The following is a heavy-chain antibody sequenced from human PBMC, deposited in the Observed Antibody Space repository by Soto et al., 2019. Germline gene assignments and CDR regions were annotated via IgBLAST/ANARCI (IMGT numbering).Heavy chain of an antibody. J-gene: IGHJ4*02. Sequence: EVQLLESGGGLVQPGGSLRLSCAASGFTFSSYAMSWVRQAPGKGLEWVSAISGSGGSTYYADSVKGRFTISRDNSKNTLYLQMNSLRAEDSAVYYCAKISSIWDQHFDYWGQGTLVTVSS. CDR2: ISGSGGST. V-gene: IGHV3-23*01. CDR1: GFTFSSYA. CDR3: AKISSIWDQHFDY. D-gene: IGHD6-13*01.